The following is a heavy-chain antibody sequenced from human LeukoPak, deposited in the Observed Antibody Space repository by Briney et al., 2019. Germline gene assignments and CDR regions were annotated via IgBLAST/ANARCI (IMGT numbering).Heavy chain of an antibody. Sequence: PSETLSLTCTVSGGSISSSSYYWGWIRQPPGKGLEWIGEINHSGSTNYNPSLKSRVTISVDTSKNQFSLKLSSVTAADTAVYYCARGLYSSGLDQSPYYFDYWGQGTLVTVSS. J-gene: IGHJ4*02. CDR2: INHSGST. CDR1: GGSISSSSYY. D-gene: IGHD3-22*01. CDR3: ARGLYSSGLDQSPYYFDY. V-gene: IGHV4-39*07.